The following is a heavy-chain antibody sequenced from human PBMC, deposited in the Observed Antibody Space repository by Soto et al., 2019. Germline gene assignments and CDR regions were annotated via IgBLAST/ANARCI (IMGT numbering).Heavy chain of an antibody. J-gene: IGHJ4*02. D-gene: IGHD6-13*01. V-gene: IGHV1-18*01. CDR2: INAYNGKT. CDR3: ERVKSVAGEKYYFDY. CDR1: GYTFTSYG. Sequence: QVQLVQSGAEVKKPGASVKVSCKASGYTFTSYGITRVRQAPGQGLEWMGWINAYNGKTQYAQKLQGRVTMTTDTSTSTAYMERRSLLSNDTTMYYCERVKSVAGEKYYFDYGGQGTLVTVST.